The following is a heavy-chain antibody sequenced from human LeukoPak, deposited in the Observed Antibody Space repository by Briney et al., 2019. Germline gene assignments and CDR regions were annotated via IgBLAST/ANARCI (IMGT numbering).Heavy chain of an antibody. Sequence: ETLSLTCAVYVVSFSGYYWSWVPEAPGKGREGFGGIKSKTNGGTTDYAAPWRGRFTISRDDSKNTLYLQMNSLRAEDTDVYYCAKDHPTTGHAFDIWGQGTMVTVSS. CDR1: VVSFSGYY. CDR3: AKDHPTTGHAFDI. V-gene: IGHV3-15*01. D-gene: IGHD1-14*01. CDR2: IKSKTNGGTT. J-gene: IGHJ3*02.